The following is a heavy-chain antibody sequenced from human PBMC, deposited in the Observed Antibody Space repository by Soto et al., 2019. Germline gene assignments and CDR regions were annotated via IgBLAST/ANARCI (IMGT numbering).Heavy chain of an antibody. V-gene: IGHV3-7*01. CDR3: ARGTAFTYPEYFDS. J-gene: IGHJ4*02. CDR2: IKQDGSEK. Sequence: EVQVVESGGGLVQPGGSLRLSCAASGFTFSNYWMNWVRQAPGKGLEWVANIKQDGSEKYYVDSVKGRFTISRDNAKNARFLQMNSLRAEDTAVYYCARGTAFTYPEYFDSWGQGTLVTVSS. D-gene: IGHD3-10*01. CDR1: GFTFSNYW.